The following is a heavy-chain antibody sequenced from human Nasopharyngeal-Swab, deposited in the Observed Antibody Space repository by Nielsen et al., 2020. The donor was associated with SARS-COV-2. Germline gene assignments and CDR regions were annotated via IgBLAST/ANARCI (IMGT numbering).Heavy chain of an antibody. CDR1: GFTFSSYA. J-gene: IGHJ4*02. Sequence: GESLKISCAASGFTFSSYAMSWVRQAPGKGLEWVSAISGSGGSTYYADSVKGRFAISRDNSKNTLYLQMNSLRAEDTAAYYCAKAGGITMIVVVRRYYFDYWGQGTLVTVSS. CDR2: ISGSGGST. CDR3: AKAGGITMIVVVRRYYFDY. D-gene: IGHD3-22*01. V-gene: IGHV3-23*01.